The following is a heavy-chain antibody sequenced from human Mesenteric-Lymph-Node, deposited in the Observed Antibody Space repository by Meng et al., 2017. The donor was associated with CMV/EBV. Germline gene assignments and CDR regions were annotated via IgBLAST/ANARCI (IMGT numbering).Heavy chain of an antibody. CDR3: ARDQAARPGHYYGMDV. V-gene: IGHV3-74*03. CDR2: INNDGRST. Sequence: GGSLRLSCAASGFTFSTYWMHWFRQAPGKGLVWVSRINNDGRSTTYAGSVQGRFTISRDNAKNTLYLQMNSLRAKDTVVYYCARDQAARPGHYYGMDVWGQGTTVTVSS. J-gene: IGHJ6*02. D-gene: IGHD6-6*01. CDR1: GFTFSTYW.